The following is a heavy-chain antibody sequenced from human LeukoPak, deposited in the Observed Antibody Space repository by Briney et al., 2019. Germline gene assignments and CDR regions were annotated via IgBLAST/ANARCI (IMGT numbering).Heavy chain of an antibody. D-gene: IGHD6-13*01. CDR3: ARVGAAVDFDY. V-gene: IGHV3-7*01. J-gene: IGHJ4*02. CDR1: GFTFSSYW. CDR2: IKQDGSEK. Sequence: GGSLRLSCAASGFTFSSYWMSWVRQAPGKGLEWVANIKQDGSEKYYVDSVQGGFTISRDNAKNSLYLQMNSLRAEDTAVYYCARVGAAVDFDYWGQGTLVTVSS.